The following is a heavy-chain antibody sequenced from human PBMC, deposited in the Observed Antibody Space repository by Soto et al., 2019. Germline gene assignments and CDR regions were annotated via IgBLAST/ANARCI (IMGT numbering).Heavy chain of an antibody. Sequence: QVQLQESGPGLVKPSQTLSLTCTVSGGSISSGGYYWSWIRQHPGKGLEWIGYIYYSGSTYYNPSLKSRVTISVDTSKNQFSLKLSSVTAADTAVYYCARGGSLAARPNYYYGMDVWGQGTTVTVSS. D-gene: IGHD6-6*01. CDR1: GGSISSGGYY. CDR3: ARGGSLAARPNYYYGMDV. J-gene: IGHJ6*02. CDR2: IYYSGST. V-gene: IGHV4-31*03.